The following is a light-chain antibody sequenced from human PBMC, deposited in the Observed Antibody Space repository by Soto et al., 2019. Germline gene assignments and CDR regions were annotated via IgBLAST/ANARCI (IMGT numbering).Light chain of an antibody. CDR1: KTIGTW. CDR3: HLYNTYSPT. CDR2: KAS. Sequence: DIQLTQSPSTLSASVGDRVIITCRASKTIGTWLAWYQERPGKATKLLIYKASTLERGVPSRFSGSGSGTEFTLSISNLQPEDFATYYCHLYNTYSPTLGQGTKLDI. V-gene: IGKV1-5*03. J-gene: IGKJ2*01.